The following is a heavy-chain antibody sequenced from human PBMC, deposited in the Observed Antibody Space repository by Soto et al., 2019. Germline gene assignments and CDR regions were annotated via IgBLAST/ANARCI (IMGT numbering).Heavy chain of an antibody. D-gene: IGHD2-15*01. CDR1: GGTFSSYT. CDR2: IIPILGIA. V-gene: IGHV1-69*04. CDR3: ARDLCSACSYYSNWFDP. Sequence: ASVKVSCKASGGTFSSYTISWVRQAPGQGLEWMGRIIPILGIANYAQKFQGRVTITADKSTSTAYMELSSLRSEDTAVYYCARDLCSACSYYSNWFDPSGHGTLITVSS. J-gene: IGHJ5*02.